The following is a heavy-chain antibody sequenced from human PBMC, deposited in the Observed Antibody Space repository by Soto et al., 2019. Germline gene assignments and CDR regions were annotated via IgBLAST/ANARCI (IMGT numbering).Heavy chain of an antibody. J-gene: IGHJ6*02. CDR2: ISGSGGSI. Sequence: EVQLLESGGGLVQPGGSLRLSCAASGFIFSTYAMSWVRQAPGNGLEWVSAISGSGGSIHYADSVKGRFTISRDNSKNTLYLQMISLRDEDTAVYHCVKGYWKGDVWGQGTTVTVSS. V-gene: IGHV3-23*01. D-gene: IGHD1-1*01. CDR3: VKGYWKGDV. CDR1: GFIFSTYA.